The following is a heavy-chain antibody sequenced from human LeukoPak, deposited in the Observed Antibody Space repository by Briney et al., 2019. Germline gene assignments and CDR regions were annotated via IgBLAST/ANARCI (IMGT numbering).Heavy chain of an antibody. CDR1: GGSISSYY. CDR2: INHSGST. Sequence: SETLSLTCTVSGGSISSYYWSWIRQPPGKGLEWIGEINHSGSTNYNPSLKSRVTMSVDTSKNQFSLKLSSVTAADTAVYYCAREIVSTMIVGVYYFDYWGQGTLVTVSS. V-gene: IGHV4-34*01. D-gene: IGHD3-22*01. J-gene: IGHJ4*02. CDR3: AREIVSTMIVGVYYFDY.